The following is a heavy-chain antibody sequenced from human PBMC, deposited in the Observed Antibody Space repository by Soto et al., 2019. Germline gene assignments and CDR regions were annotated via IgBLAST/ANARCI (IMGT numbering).Heavy chain of an antibody. D-gene: IGHD3-22*01. CDR2: ISAYNGNT. CDR3: ARDGFTYYYDSSGYYVGWFDP. CDR1: GYTFTSYG. Sequence: QVQLVQSGAEVKKPGASVKVSCKASGYTFTSYGISWVRQAPGQGLEWMGWISAYNGNTNYAQKLQGRVTMTTDTSTSTAYMELRSLRSDDTAVYYCARDGFTYYYDSSGYYVGWFDPWGQGTLVTVSS. V-gene: IGHV1-18*01. J-gene: IGHJ5*02.